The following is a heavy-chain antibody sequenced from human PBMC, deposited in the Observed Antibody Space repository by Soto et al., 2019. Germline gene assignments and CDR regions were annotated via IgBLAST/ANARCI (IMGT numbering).Heavy chain of an antibody. V-gene: IGHV4-59*02. CDR3: ARGIGTNLDY. CDR1: GGSVNSYY. Sequence: SETLSLTCSVSGGSVNSYYWTWVRQPPGKGLEWIGDIYYSERANYNPSLKSRVTISVDTPKNQFSLKVSSVTAADTAVYYCARGIGTNLDYWGQGTLVTVSS. D-gene: IGHD2-8*01. J-gene: IGHJ4*02. CDR2: IYYSERA.